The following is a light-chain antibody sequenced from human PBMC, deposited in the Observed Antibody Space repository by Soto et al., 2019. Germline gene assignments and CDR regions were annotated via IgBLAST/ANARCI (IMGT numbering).Light chain of an antibody. Sequence: QSVLTQPASVSGSPGQSITISCTGTSSDVGFYNHVSWYQQHPGKAPKLLIYEVNNRPSGVSHRFSGSKSGNTASLTISGLQAEDEADYYCSSFASTHTYVFGTGTQLTVL. CDR1: SSDVGFYNH. CDR2: EVN. V-gene: IGLV2-14*01. J-gene: IGLJ1*01. CDR3: SSFASTHTYV.